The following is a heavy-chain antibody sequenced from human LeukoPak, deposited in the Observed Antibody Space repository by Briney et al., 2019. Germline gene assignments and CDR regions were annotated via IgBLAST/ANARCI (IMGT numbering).Heavy chain of an antibody. J-gene: IGHJ6*03. Sequence: SVKVSCKASGGTLNSYAISWVRQAPGQGPEWMGGITPIFGTANYAQKFQGRVTISTDESTSTAYMELSSMRSEDTAVYYCARSPLGYYYYYMDVWGKGTTVTVSS. V-gene: IGHV1-69*05. CDR1: GGTLNSYA. CDR2: ITPIFGTA. D-gene: IGHD3-16*01. CDR3: ARSPLGYYYYYMDV.